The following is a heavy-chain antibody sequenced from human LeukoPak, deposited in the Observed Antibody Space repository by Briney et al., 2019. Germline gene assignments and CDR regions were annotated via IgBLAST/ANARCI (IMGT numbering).Heavy chain of an antibody. CDR2: ISTTGSTI. V-gene: IGHV3-48*01. CDR1: GFTFSSYS. J-gene: IGHJ4*02. Sequence: GGSLRLSCAASGFTFSSYSMNWVRQAPGRGLEWVSYISTTGSTIYYADSVKGRFTIFRDNAKNSLYLQMDSLRAEDTAVYYCARDGWFGEFNFDYWGQGTLVTVSS. D-gene: IGHD3-10*01. CDR3: ARDGWFGEFNFDY.